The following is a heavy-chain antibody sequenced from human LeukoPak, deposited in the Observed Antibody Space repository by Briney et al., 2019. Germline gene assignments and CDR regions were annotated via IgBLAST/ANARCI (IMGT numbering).Heavy chain of an antibody. Sequence: ASVKVSCKASGYTFTSCAMNWVRQAPGQGLEWMGWINTNTGNPTYAQGFTGRFVFSLDTSVSTAYLQISSLKAEDTAVYYCARGIIAAAGNWFDPWGQGTLVTVSS. V-gene: IGHV7-4-1*02. CDR1: GYTFTSCA. J-gene: IGHJ5*02. D-gene: IGHD6-13*01. CDR2: INTNTGNP. CDR3: ARGIIAAAGNWFDP.